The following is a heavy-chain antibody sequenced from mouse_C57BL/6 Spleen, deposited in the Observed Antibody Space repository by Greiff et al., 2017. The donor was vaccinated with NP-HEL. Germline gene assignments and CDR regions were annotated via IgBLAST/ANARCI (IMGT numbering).Heavy chain of an antibody. Sequence: VQLQQSGAELVKPGASVKISCKASGYAFSSYWMNWVKQRPGKGLEWIGQIYPGDGDTNYNGKFKGKATLTADKSSSTAYMQLSSLTSEDSAVYCCARRDYYGSDAMDYWGQGTSVTVSS. CDR3: ARRDYYGSDAMDY. CDR2: IYPGDGDT. J-gene: IGHJ4*01. D-gene: IGHD1-1*01. CDR1: GYAFSSYW. V-gene: IGHV1-80*01.